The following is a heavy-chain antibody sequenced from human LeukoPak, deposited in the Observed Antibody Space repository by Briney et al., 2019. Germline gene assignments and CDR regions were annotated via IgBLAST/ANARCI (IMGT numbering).Heavy chain of an antibody. CDR3: ARLGARGWDFDP. CDR2: IYYSGST. Sequence: PSETLSLTCTVSGGSISSSSYYWGWIRQPPGKGLEWIGSIYYSGSTYYNPSLKSRVTISVDTSKNQFSLKLSSVTAADTAVYYCARLGARGWDFDPWGQGTLVTVSS. V-gene: IGHV4-39*01. J-gene: IGHJ5*02. CDR1: GGSISSSSYY. D-gene: IGHD1-26*01.